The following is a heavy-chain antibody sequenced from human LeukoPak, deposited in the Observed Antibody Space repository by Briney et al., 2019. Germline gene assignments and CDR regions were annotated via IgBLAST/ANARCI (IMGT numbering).Heavy chain of an antibody. V-gene: IGHV1-46*01. CDR2: INPSGGST. CDR3: ARDSGIAVGYYYYYYYMDV. J-gene: IGHJ6*03. CDR1: GYTFTSYY. Sequence: ASVKVSCKASGYTFTSYYMHWVRQAPGQGLEWMGIINPSGGSTSYAQKFQGRVTMTRDTSTSTVYMELSSLRSEDTAVYYCARDSGIAVGYYYYYYYMDVWGKGTTVTVSS. D-gene: IGHD6-19*01.